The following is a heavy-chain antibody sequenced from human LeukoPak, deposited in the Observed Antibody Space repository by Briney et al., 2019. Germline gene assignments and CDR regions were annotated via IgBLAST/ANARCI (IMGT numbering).Heavy chain of an antibody. Sequence: GGSLRLSCAASGFTFSIYSMNWVRQAPGKGLEWVSYISSSSSTIYYADPVKGRFTISRDNAKNSLYLQMTSLRAEDTAVYYCARDPSMIVVADYFDYWGQGTLVTVSS. CDR2: ISSSSSTI. CDR3: ARDPSMIVVADYFDY. J-gene: IGHJ4*02. V-gene: IGHV3-48*01. CDR1: GFTFSIYS. D-gene: IGHD3-22*01.